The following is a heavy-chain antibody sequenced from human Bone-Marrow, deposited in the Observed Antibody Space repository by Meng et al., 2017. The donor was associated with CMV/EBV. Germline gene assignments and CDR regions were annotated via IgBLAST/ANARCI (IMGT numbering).Heavy chain of an antibody. CDR3: ARGRRAGQLVLPHFDY. Sequence: SVKVSCKASGGTFSSYAISWVRQAPGQGLEWMGGIIPIFGTANYAQKFQGRVTITTDESTSTAYMELSSLRSEDTAVYYRARGRRAGQLVLPHFDYWGQGTLVTVSS. CDR2: IIPIFGTA. D-gene: IGHD6-6*01. CDR1: GGTFSSYA. V-gene: IGHV1-69*05. J-gene: IGHJ4*02.